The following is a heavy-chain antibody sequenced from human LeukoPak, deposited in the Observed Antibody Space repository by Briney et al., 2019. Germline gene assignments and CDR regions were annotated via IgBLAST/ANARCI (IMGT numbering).Heavy chain of an antibody. CDR2: FSSSNSYI. D-gene: IGHD2-21*02. CDR1: GFTFSTYS. V-gene: IGHV3-21*04. Sequence: GGSLRLSCAASGFTFSTYSMNWVRQAPGKGLEWVSSFSSSNSYIYYADSVKGRFTISRDNSKNTLYLQMNSLRAEDTAVYYCAKALHIVVVTVDYWGQGTLVTVSS. J-gene: IGHJ4*02. CDR3: AKALHIVVVTVDY.